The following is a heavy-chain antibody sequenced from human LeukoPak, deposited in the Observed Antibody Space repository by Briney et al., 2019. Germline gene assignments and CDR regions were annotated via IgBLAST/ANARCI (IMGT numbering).Heavy chain of an antibody. CDR3: ARDFAYRRLDY. D-gene: IGHD1-26*01. CDR2: INPDGSAK. Sequence: GGSLRLSCAASGLTFSTSWMNWVRQAPGKGLEWVASINPDGSAKYYVDSVKGRFTISRDSTKNSLYLQMNSLRAEDTAVYYCARDFAYRRLDYWGQGTLVTVSS. CDR1: GLTFSTSW. J-gene: IGHJ4*02. V-gene: IGHV3-7*03.